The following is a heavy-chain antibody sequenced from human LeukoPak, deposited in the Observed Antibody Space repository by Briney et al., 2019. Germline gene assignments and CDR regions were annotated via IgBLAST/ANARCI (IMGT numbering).Heavy chain of an antibody. V-gene: IGHV1-2*06. CDR3: ARGVAVAASPSDY. CDR1: GYTFTGYY. J-gene: IGHJ4*02. D-gene: IGHD6-19*01. Sequence: ASVKVSCKASGYTFTGYYMHWVRQAPGQGLEWMGRINPNSGGTNYAQKFQGRVTITRDTSISTAYMELSRLRSDDTAVYYCARGVAVAASPSDYWGQGTLVTVSS. CDR2: INPNSGGT.